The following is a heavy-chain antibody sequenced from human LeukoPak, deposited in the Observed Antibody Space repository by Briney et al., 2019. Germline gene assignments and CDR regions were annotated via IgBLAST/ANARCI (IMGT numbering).Heavy chain of an antibody. CDR2: ISSSSSYI. CDR1: GFTFSSYS. J-gene: IGHJ4*02. Sequence: GGSLRLSCAASGFTFSSYSMNWVRQAPGKGLEWVSSISSSSSYIYYADSVKSRFTISRDNAKNSLYLQMNSLRAEDTAVYYCARGGTATDYYFDYWGQGTLVTVSS. CDR3: ARGGTATDYYFDY. D-gene: IGHD1-1*01. V-gene: IGHV3-21*01.